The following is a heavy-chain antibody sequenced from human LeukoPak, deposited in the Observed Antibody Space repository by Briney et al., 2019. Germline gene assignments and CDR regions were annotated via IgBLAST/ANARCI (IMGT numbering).Heavy chain of an antibody. CDR3: ATHLGDCTSTSCYRGGFDP. J-gene: IGHJ5*02. Sequence: SETLSLTCAVSGYSISSGNYWGWMRQPPGKGLEWIGSIYRSGSTYYNPSLESRVTISVDASKNQFSLKLRSVTAADTAVYYCATHLGDCTSTSCYRGGFDPWGQGTLVTVSS. V-gene: IGHV4-38-2*01. CDR1: GYSISSGNY. CDR2: IYRSGST. D-gene: IGHD2-2*01.